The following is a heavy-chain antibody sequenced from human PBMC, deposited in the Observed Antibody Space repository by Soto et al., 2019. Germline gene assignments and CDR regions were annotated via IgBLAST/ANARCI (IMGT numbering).Heavy chain of an antibody. V-gene: IGHV4-4*07. CDR1: GASISGFY. D-gene: IGHD1-1*01. CDR3: VRDGTKTLRDWFDP. Sequence: SETLSLTCTVSGASISGFYWSWIRKSAGKGLEWIGRIYATGTTDYNPSLKSRVMMSVDTSKKQFSLKLRSVTAADTAVYYCVRDGTKTLRDWFDPWGQGISGTVSA. CDR2: IYATGTT. J-gene: IGHJ5*02.